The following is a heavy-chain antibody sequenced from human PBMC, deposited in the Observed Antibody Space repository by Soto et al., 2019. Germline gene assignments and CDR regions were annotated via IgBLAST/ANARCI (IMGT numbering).Heavy chain of an antibody. V-gene: IGHV5-51*01. Sequence: GESLKISCKGSEYSFSNYWIGWVRQMPGKGLEWMGIIYPGNSEIRYSPSFQGQVTISVDKSITTAYLQWSSLKASDTAIYYCAKTHHRGSGTYFDFWGQGTLVTVSS. CDR1: EYSFSNYW. D-gene: IGHD6-19*01. CDR3: AKTHHRGSGTYFDF. J-gene: IGHJ4*02. CDR2: IYPGNSEI.